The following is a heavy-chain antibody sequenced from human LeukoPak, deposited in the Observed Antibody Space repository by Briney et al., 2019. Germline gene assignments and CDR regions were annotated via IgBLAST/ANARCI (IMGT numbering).Heavy chain of an antibody. D-gene: IGHD3-16*02. CDR3: AGETLAPSGVKYFHH. CDR2: ITPTFGST. Sequence: GASVKVSCKASGGTLSRYGINWVRQAPGQGLEWMGRITPTFGSTNYAQNFQGRVTITTDESTTTAYMEVTSLTSEDTAVYYCAGETLAPSGVKYFHHWGQGALVTVSS. J-gene: IGHJ1*01. CDR1: GGTLSRYG. V-gene: IGHV1-69*05.